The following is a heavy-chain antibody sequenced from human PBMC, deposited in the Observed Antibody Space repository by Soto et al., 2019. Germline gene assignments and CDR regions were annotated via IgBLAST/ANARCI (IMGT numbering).Heavy chain of an antibody. V-gene: IGHV4-39*07. Sequence: SETLSLTCTVSGDSITTNSYFWAWIRQPPGKGLEWIGGIYYSGTTYYNPSLKSRVTISVDRSKNQFSLKRSSVTAADTAVYYCARVPTPWGQGTLVTVSS. CDR2: IYYSGTT. CDR1: GDSITTNSYF. CDR3: ARVPTP. J-gene: IGHJ5*02. D-gene: IGHD2-2*01.